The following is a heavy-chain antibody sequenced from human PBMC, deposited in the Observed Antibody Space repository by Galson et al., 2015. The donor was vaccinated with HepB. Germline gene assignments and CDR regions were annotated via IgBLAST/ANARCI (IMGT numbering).Heavy chain of an antibody. D-gene: IGHD3-3*01. V-gene: IGHV3-23*01. J-gene: IGHJ4*02. CDR1: GFTFSSYA. CDR3: AKGRDRTIFGAADY. Sequence: SLRLSCAASGFTFSSYAMNWVRQAPGKGLEWVSALSGSGSVTYYADSVKGRFTISRDNSRNTVFLQVSSLRGEDTAIYYCAKGRDRTIFGAADYWGQGTLVTVSS. CDR2: LSGSGSVT.